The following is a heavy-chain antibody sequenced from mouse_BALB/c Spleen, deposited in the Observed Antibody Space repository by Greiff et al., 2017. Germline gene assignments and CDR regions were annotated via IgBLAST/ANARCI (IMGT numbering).Heavy chain of an antibody. CDR3: ARGDYGNYPWFAY. CDR2: IWAGGST. D-gene: IGHD2-1*01. CDR1: GFSLTSYG. V-gene: IGHV2-9*02. J-gene: IGHJ3*01. Sequence: VKLVESGPGLVAPSQSLSITCTVSGFSLTSYGVHWVRQPPGKGLEWLGVIWAGGSTNYNSALMSRLSISKDNSKSQVFLKMNSLQTDDTAMYYCARGDYGNYPWFAYWGQGTLVTVSA.